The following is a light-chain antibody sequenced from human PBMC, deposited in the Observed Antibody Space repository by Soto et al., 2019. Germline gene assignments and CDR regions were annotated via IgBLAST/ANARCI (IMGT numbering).Light chain of an antibody. V-gene: IGKV3-20*01. J-gene: IGKJ1*01. CDR1: LTVSDNY. CDR2: GAY. Sequence: EIVLTHSPDTLSLSPGERATLSCRASLTVSDNYLAWYQQKAGQAPRLVIYGAYNRATGIQDRFSASGSGTDFTLTIRRLEPEDFAVYYCKQYSTSPLTFGQGTKVDIK. CDR3: KQYSTSPLT.